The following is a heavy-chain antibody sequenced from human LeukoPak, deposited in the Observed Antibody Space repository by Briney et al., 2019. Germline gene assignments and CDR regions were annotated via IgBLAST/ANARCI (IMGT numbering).Heavy chain of an antibody. D-gene: IGHD3-16*01. Sequence: ASVKVSCKASGYTFTDYFIHWVRQAPGQGLEWMGWMSPKSGKTGYAQKFQGRVTITRDTSISTAYMELSSLTSEDTAVYYCARTPPRGLIDYWGQGTLVTVSS. J-gene: IGHJ4*02. V-gene: IGHV1-8*02. CDR3: ARTPPRGLIDY. CDR1: GYTFTDYF. CDR2: MSPKSGKT.